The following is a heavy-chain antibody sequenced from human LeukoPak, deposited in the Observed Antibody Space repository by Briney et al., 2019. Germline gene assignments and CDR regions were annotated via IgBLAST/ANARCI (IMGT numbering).Heavy chain of an antibody. V-gene: IGHV4-59*01. CDR3: AREGGYFDVYYYYMDV. D-gene: IGHD3-9*01. J-gene: IGHJ6*03. Sequence: SETLSLTCTVSGGSISSYYWSWIRQPPGKGLEWIGYIYYSGSTNYNPSLKSRVTISVDTSKNQFSLKLSSVTAADTAVYYCAREGGYFDVYYYYMDVWGKGTTVTISS. CDR1: GGSISSYY. CDR2: IYYSGST.